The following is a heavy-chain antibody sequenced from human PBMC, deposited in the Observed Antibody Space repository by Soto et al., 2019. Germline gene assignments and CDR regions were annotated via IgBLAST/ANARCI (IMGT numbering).Heavy chain of an antibody. CDR2: IAFDGSQE. J-gene: IGHJ6*02. CDR3: ATKVRVTNYHYYRMAV. CDR1: GFSFNTSG. D-gene: IGHD2-21*02. Sequence: PGGSLRLSCAASGFSFNTSGMHWVRQAPGKGLEWVAVIAFDGSQEFYGDSVRGRFTISRDNSKNTLFLQMKSLTPEDTAVYYCATKVRVTNYHYYRMAVWGQGTTVTVSS. V-gene: IGHV3-30*03.